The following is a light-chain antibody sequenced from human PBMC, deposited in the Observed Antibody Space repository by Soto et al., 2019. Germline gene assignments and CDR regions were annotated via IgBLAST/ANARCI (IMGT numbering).Light chain of an antibody. CDR1: SSNIGSNY. J-gene: IGLJ1*01. Sequence: QSVLTQPPSASGTPGQRVTISCSGSSSNIGSNYVYWYQHLPGTAPKLLIYRNNQRPSGVPDRFSGSTSGTSASLATSGLRSEDEADYSCAAWDDGLSVYVFGSGTKVTVL. CDR2: RNN. V-gene: IGLV1-47*01. CDR3: AAWDDGLSVYV.